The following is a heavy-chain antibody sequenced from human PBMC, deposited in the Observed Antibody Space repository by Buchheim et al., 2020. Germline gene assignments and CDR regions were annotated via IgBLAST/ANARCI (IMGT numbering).Heavy chain of an antibody. CDR1: GFTFSSYW. J-gene: IGHJ6*03. Sequence: EVQLVESGGGLVQPGGSLRLSCAASGFTFSSYWMSWVRQAPGKGLEWVANIKQDGSEKYYVDSVKGRFTISRDNAKNYLYLQMNSLRAEDTAVYYCARVDWELLGYYYYYYMDVWGKGTT. CDR3: ARVDWELLGYYYYYYMDV. D-gene: IGHD1-26*01. CDR2: IKQDGSEK. V-gene: IGHV3-7*01.